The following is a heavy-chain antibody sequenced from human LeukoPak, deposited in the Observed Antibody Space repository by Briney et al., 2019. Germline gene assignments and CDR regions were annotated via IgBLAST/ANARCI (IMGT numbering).Heavy chain of an antibody. CDR3: ARDRKWLASNYFDY. V-gene: IGHV3-30-3*01. J-gene: IGHJ4*02. CDR2: ISYDGSNK. Sequence: PGGSLRLSCAASGFTFSSYAMHWVRQAPGKGLEWVAAISYDGSNKYYADYVMGRFTISRDNSKNTLYLQMNSLRAEDTAVYYCARDRKWLASNYFDYWGQGSLVTVSS. D-gene: IGHD6-19*01. CDR1: GFTFSSYA.